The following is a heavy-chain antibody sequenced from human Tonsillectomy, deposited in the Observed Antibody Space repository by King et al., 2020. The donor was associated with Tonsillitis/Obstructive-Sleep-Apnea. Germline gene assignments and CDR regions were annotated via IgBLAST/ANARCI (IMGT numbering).Heavy chain of an antibody. V-gene: IGHV1-18*01. CDR2: ITVHNGNT. CDR3: RIVGAFESYYFDP. CDR1: NNTFTNYG. Sequence: QLVQSDAEVRKPGASVKVSCKPSNNTFTNYGISWVRQAPGQGLEWMGWITVHNGNTMYEQKFRGRVTMTTDTATSTAYMDLRSLRSDDTAVYYCRIVGAFESYYFDPGAREPWSPSPQ. D-gene: IGHD1-26*01. J-gene: IGHJ4*02.